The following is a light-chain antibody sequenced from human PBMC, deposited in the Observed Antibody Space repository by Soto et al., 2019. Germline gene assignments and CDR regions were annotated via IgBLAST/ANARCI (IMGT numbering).Light chain of an antibody. V-gene: IGKV3-20*01. Sequence: EFVLTQPPGTLSLPPGERATLSCRASQTVRNNYLAWYQQKPGQAPRLLIYDASSRATGIPDRFSGSGSGTDFTLTISRLEPEDFAVYYCQQYGSSPRTFGQGTKVDI. CDR3: QQYGSSPRT. CDR2: DAS. J-gene: IGKJ1*01. CDR1: QTVRNNY.